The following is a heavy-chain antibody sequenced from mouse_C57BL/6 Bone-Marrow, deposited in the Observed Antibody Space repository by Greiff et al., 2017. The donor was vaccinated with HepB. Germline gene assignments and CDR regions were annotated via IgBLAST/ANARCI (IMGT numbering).Heavy chain of an antibody. D-gene: IGHD2-3*01. Sequence: LVESGAELVRPGASVKLSCTASGFNIKDDYMHWVKQRPEQGLEWIGWIDPENGDTEYASKFQGKATITADTSSNTAYLQLSSLTSEDTAVYYCTTSGYYMDYWGQGTSVTVSS. CDR2: IDPENGDT. V-gene: IGHV14-4*01. CDR1: GFNIKDDY. J-gene: IGHJ4*01. CDR3: TTSGYYMDY.